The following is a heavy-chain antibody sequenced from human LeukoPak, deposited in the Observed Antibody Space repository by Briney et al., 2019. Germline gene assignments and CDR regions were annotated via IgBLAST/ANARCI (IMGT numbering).Heavy chain of an antibody. CDR2: ISGYNGNT. J-gene: IGHJ4*02. Sequence: GASVKVSCKASGYTFSSYGIAWVRQAPGQGLEWMGWISGYNGNTNYAQKLQGRVSMTTDTSTTTAYMELRSLTSDDTALYYCARSSLGTITAGPFDYWGQGTLVTASS. CDR3: ARSSLGTITAGPFDY. V-gene: IGHV1-18*01. D-gene: IGHD5-12*01. CDR1: GYTFSSYG.